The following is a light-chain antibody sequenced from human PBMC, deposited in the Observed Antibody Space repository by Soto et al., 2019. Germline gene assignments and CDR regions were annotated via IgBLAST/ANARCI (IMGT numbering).Light chain of an antibody. J-gene: IGKJ3*01. V-gene: IGKV1-27*01. CDR2: GAS. Sequence: DIQMTQSPSSLSASVGDRVTITCRASQVINNDLAWYQQKPGKVPKLLIYGASTLQSGVPSRFSGSGSGTDFTLTISSLQPEDFATYYCFREAFGPGTTVDI. CDR1: QVINND. CDR3: FREA.